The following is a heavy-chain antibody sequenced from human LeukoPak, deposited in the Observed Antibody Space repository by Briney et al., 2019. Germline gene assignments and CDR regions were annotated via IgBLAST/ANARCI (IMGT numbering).Heavy chain of an antibody. CDR2: TNWNGGST. CDR3: ARVRYYDSSGYYKRWYYYMDV. V-gene: IGHV3-20*04. Sequence: GGSLRLSCAASGFTFDDYGMSWVRQAPGKGLEWVSGTNWNGGSTGYADSVKGRFTISRDNAKNSLYLQMNSLRAEDTALYYCARVRYYDSSGYYKRWYYYMDVWGKGTTVTVSS. D-gene: IGHD3-22*01. J-gene: IGHJ6*03. CDR1: GFTFDDYG.